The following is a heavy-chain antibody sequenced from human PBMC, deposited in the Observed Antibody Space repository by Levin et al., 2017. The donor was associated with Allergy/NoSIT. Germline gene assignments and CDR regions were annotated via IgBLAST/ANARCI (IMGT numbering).Heavy chain of an antibody. V-gene: IGHV3-33*01. J-gene: IGHJ4*02. CDR1: GFTFSSYG. Sequence: GGSLRLSCAASGFTFSSYGMHWVRQAPGKGLEWVAVIWYDGSNKYYADSVKGRFTISRDNSKNTLYLQMNSLRAEDTAVYYCARTAAKIAVAGIIDYWGQGTLVTVSS. CDR3: ARTAAKIAVAGIIDY. D-gene: IGHD6-19*01. CDR2: IWYDGSNK.